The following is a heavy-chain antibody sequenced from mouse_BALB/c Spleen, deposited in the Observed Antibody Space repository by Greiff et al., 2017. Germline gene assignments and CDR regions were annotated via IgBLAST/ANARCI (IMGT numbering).Heavy chain of an antibody. CDR1: GFSLTGYG. J-gene: IGHJ3*01. V-gene: IGHV2-6-7*01. D-gene: IGHD1-2*01. Sequence: VKLMESGPGLVAPSQSLSITCTVSGFSLTGYGVNWVRQPPGKGLEWLGMIWGGGSTDYNSALKSRLSISKDNSKSQVFLKMNSLQTDDTAMYYCAIHYYGHPAWFAYWGQGTLVTVSA. CDR3: AIHYYGHPAWFAY. CDR2: IWGGGST.